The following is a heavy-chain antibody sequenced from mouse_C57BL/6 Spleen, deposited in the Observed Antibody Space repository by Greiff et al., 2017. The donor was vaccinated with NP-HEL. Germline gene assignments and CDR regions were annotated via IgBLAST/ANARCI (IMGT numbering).Heavy chain of an antibody. CDR3: ARSGDYYGSIYYYAMDY. D-gene: IGHD1-1*01. CDR2: INPSSGYT. CDR1: GYTFTSYW. Sequence: QVQLKESGAELAKPGASVKLSCKASGYTFTSYWMHWVKQRPGRGLEWIGYINPSSGYTKYNQKFKDKATLTADKSSSTAYMQLSSLTYEDSAVYYCARSGDYYGSIYYYAMDYWGQGTSVTVSS. V-gene: IGHV1-7*01. J-gene: IGHJ4*01.